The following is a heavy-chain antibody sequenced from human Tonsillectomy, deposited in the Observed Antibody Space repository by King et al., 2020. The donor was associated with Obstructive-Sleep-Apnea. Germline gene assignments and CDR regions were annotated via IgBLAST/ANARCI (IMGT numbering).Heavy chain of an antibody. CDR3: AKDGCGASCSSGWYGMDV. Sequence: VQLVQSGAEVKKPGSSVKVSCKASGGTFKNYVINWVRQAPGQGLQWMGGIIPMAGIPKYAQKFQGRVTITADKSTNTAYMELSSLRSEDTAVYYCAKDGCGASCSSGWYGMDVWGQGTTVTVSS. V-gene: IGHV1-69*17. CDR1: GGTFKNYV. D-gene: IGHD2-15*01. J-gene: IGHJ6*02. CDR2: IIPMAGIP.